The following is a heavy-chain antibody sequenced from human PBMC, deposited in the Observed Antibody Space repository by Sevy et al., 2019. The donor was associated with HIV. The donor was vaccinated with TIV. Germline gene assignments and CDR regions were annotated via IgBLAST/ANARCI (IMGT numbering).Heavy chain of an antibody. Sequence: SETLSLTCTVSGGSISSGRYYWSWIRQPAGKGLEWIGRVDTSGRTNYNPSLKSRVTMSVDTSKNQFSLKLSSVTAADTAVYYCARVSSRRLYYFDYWGQGTLVTVSS. CDR3: ARVSSRRLYYFDY. J-gene: IGHJ4*02. CDR1: GGSISSGRYY. V-gene: IGHV4-61*02. D-gene: IGHD6-13*01. CDR2: VDTSGRT.